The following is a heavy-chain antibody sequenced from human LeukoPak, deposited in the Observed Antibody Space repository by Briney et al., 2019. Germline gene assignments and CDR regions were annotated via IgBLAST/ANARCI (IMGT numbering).Heavy chain of an antibody. V-gene: IGHV4-61*02. CDR2: IYPSGTT. CDR3: ARGQEVVAENYFDY. J-gene: IGHJ4*02. CDR1: GGSISSGSYY. D-gene: IGHD5-12*01. Sequence: SETLSLTCTVSGGSISSGSYYWSWIRQPAGKGLEWIGRIYPSGTTNYNPSLKSRVTISVDTSKNQFSLKLRSVTAADTAVYYCARGQEVVAENYFDYWGQGTLVTVSS.